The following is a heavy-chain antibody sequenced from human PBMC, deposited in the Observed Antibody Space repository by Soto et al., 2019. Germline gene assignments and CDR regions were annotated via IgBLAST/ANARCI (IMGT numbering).Heavy chain of an antibody. CDR3: TKQLLVKINYFDH. V-gene: IGHV3-30*18. J-gene: IGHJ4*02. D-gene: IGHD6-19*01. CDR1: GFTFSSYG. Sequence: QVQLVESGGGVVQPGRSLRLSCVASGFTFSSYGMHWVRQAPGKGLEWVAVISYDGNTKFYADSVKGRFTLPRDNSKNTLDLQKNSPRAEDTAVYFCTKQLLVKINYFDHWGQGTLVTVSS. CDR2: ISYDGNTK.